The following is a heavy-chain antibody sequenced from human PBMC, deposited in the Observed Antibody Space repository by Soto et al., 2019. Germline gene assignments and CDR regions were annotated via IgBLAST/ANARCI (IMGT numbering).Heavy chain of an antibody. J-gene: IGHJ6*02. CDR1: GGTFSSHA. D-gene: IGHD3-16*01. CDR2: INPFFKAA. Sequence: GASVNVSCKASGGTFSSHAISWVRQAPGQGLEWRGGINPFFKAADYAQKFQGRVKITADDSTSTAYMDLYSLRSADTSVYYCASDVPLNYYDGTFSYYAMDVWGQGTTVTVSS. V-gene: IGHV1-69*13. CDR3: ASDVPLNYYDGTFSYYAMDV.